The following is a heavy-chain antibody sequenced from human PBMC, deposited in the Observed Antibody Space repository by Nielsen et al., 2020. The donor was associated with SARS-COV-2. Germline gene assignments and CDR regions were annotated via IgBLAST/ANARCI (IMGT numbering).Heavy chain of an antibody. CDR3: ARDLGGYDRGAFDI. D-gene: IGHD3-10*02. CDR1: GFTFSSYG. J-gene: IGHJ3*02. CDR2: IWYDGSNK. Sequence: GESLKISCAASGFTFSSYGMHWVRQAPGKGLEWVAVIWYDGSNKNYADSVKGRFTISRDNSKNTLYLQMNSLRAEDTAVYYCARDLGGYDRGAFDIWGQGTMVTVSS. V-gene: IGHV3-33*08.